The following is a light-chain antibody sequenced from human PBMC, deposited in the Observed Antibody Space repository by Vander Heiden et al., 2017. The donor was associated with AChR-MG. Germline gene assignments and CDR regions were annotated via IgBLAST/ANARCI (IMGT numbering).Light chain of an antibody. J-gene: IGLJ3*02. CDR3: ESFDSSLSGWV. CDR2: GNS. Sequence: ALTQPPSSAAAPARRVSSSCTGRRSNSGEGYEVHWDQQLPGTAPKLLMYGNSHRPSGVPDRFSGSKSGTSSSLAITGPRAEDEADYYCESFDSSLSGWVFGGGTKVTVL. CDR1: RSNSGEGYE. V-gene: IGLV1-40*01.